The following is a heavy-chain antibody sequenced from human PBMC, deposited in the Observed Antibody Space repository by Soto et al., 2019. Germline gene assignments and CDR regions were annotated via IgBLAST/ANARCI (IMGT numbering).Heavy chain of an antibody. V-gene: IGHV1-69*02. CDR2: IIPILGIA. CDR1: GGTFSSYT. D-gene: IGHD4-17*01. Sequence: QVQLVQSGAEVKKPGSSVKVSCKASGGTFSSYTISWVRQAPGQGLEWMGRIIPILGIANYAQKFQGRVTITADKSTSTAYMELSSLRSEDTAVYYCASSGDYVASWFGPWGQGTLVTVSS. J-gene: IGHJ5*02. CDR3: ASSGDYVASWFGP.